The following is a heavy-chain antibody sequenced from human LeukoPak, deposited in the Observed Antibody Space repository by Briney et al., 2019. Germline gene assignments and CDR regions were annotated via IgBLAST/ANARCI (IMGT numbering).Heavy chain of an antibody. J-gene: IGHJ4*02. Sequence: ASVKVSCKASGYTFTSYGISWVRQAPGQGLEWMGWISAYNGNTNYAQKLQGRVTMTTDTSTSTAYMELRSLRSDDTAVYYCARDSEDIVVVPAAIGLDYRGQGTLVTVSS. D-gene: IGHD2-2*01. CDR1: GYTFTSYG. CDR2: ISAYNGNT. CDR3: ARDSEDIVVVPAAIGLDY. V-gene: IGHV1-18*01.